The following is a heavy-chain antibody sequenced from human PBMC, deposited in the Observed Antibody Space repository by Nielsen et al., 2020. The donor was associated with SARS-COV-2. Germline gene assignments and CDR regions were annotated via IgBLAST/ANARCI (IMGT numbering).Heavy chain of an antibody. J-gene: IGHJ4*02. Sequence: SETLSLTCTVSGGSISSYYWSWIRQPPGKGLEWIGYIYYSGSTNYNPSLKSRVTISVDTSKNQFSLKLSSVTAADTAMYYCARASPRTIFGVVIIGGSLDYWGQGTLVTVSS. D-gene: IGHD3-3*01. CDR2: IYYSGST. CDR3: ARASPRTIFGVVIIGGSLDY. V-gene: IGHV4-59*01. CDR1: GGSISSYY.